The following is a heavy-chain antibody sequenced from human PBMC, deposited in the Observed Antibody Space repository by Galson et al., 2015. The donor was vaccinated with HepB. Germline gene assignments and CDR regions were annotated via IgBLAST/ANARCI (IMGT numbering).Heavy chain of an antibody. CDR3: TTAPYYGSLRQFWDY. CDR2: IKSKTDGGTT. CDR1: GFTFSNAW. D-gene: IGHD3-10*01. Sequence: SLRLSCAASGFTFSNAWMSWVRQAPGKGLEWVGRIKSKTDGGTTDYAAPVKGRFTISRDDSKNTLYLQMNSLKTEDTAVYYCTTAPYYGSLRQFWDYWGQGTLVTVSS. J-gene: IGHJ4*02. V-gene: IGHV3-15*01.